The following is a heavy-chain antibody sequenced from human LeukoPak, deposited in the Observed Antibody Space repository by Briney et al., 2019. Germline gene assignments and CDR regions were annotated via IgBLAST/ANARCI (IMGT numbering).Heavy chain of an antibody. CDR2: IIPIFGTA. CDR3: ARDFGMGVLSFDY. V-gene: IGHV1-69*06. CDR1: GGTFSSYA. D-gene: IGHD3-16*01. J-gene: IGHJ4*02. Sequence: ASVKVSCKASGGTFSSYAISWVRQAPGQGLEWMGRIIPIFGTANYAQKFQGRVTITADKSTSTAYMELSSLRSEDTAVYYCARDFGMGVLSFDYWGQGTLVTVSS.